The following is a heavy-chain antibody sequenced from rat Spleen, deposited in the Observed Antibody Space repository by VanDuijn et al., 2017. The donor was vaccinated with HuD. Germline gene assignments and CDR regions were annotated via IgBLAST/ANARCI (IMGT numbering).Heavy chain of an antibody. CDR1: GFTFSDYN. Sequence: EVQLVESGGGLVQPGRSLKLSCAASGFTFSDYNMAWVRQAPTKGLEWVATISSDGGRNFYRDSVQGRFTISRDNAKNTLYLQMDSLRSEDTATYYCTTELGASRWYFDFWGQGVMVTVSS. D-gene: IGHD5-1*01. J-gene: IGHJ2*01. CDR3: TTELGASRWYFDF. V-gene: IGHV5-20*01. CDR2: ISSDGGRN.